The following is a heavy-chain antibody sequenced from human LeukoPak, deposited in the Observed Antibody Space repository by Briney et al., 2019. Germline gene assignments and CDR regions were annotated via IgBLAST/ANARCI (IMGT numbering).Heavy chain of an antibody. CDR3: ARGDTAMAHFDY. CDR2: IIPIFGTA. D-gene: IGHD5-18*01. V-gene: IGHV1-69*13. CDR1: GGTFSSYA. J-gene: IGHJ4*02. Sequence: GASVKVSCKASGGTFSSYAISWVRQAPGQGLEWMGGIIPIFGTANYAQKFQGRVTITADESTSTAYMELSSLRSEDTAVYYCARGDTAMAHFDYWGQGTLVTVSS.